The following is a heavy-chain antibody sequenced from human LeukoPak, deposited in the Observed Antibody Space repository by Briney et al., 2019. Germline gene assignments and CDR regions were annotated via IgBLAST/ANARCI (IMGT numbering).Heavy chain of an antibody. Sequence: GESLKISCKGSGYSFTSYWIGWVRQMPGKGLEWMGIIYPGDSDTRYSPSFQGQVTISADKSIGTVYLQWSSLKASDTAIFYCARLLAEGTFDYWGQGTLVTVSS. CDR3: ARLLAEGTFDY. CDR2: IYPGDSDT. CDR1: GYSFTSYW. V-gene: IGHV5-51*01. D-gene: IGHD1-1*01. J-gene: IGHJ4*02.